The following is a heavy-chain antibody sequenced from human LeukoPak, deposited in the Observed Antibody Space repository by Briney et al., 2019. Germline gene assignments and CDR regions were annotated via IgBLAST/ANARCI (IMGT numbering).Heavy chain of an antibody. Sequence: ASVKVSCKASGYTFTSYGISWVRQAPGQGLEWMGWISAYNGNTNYAQKLQGRVTMTTDTSTSTAYMELRSLRSDDTAVYYCARDQSGSYFSWFDPWGQGTLVTVSS. J-gene: IGHJ5*02. CDR2: ISAYNGNT. V-gene: IGHV1-18*01. CDR1: GYTFTSYG. D-gene: IGHD1-26*01. CDR3: ARDQSGSYFSWFDP.